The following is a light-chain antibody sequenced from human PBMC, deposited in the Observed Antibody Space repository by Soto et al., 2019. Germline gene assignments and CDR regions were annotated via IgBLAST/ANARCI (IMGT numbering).Light chain of an antibody. CDR2: EVS. CDR3: SSYTSSSTPWV. Sequence: QSALTQPASVSGSPGQSINISCTGTSSDVGGYNYVSWYQQHPGKAPKFMIYEVSNRPSGVANRFSGSKSGNTASLTISGLQAEDEDAYYCSSYTSSSTPWVFGGGTKLTVL. J-gene: IGLJ3*02. V-gene: IGLV2-14*01. CDR1: SSDVGGYNY.